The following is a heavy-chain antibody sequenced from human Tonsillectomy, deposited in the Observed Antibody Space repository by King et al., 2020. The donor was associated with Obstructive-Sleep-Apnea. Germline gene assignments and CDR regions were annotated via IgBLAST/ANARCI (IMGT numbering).Heavy chain of an antibody. CDR3: ARYYCTSASCYNFDY. J-gene: IGHJ4*02. D-gene: IGHD2-2*02. Sequence: VQLKESGPGLVKPSETLSLTCAVSGGSISNYWWSWIRQPPGKGLEWIGCIHYSGTTSYNPSLKSRVTISVDTSKNHFSLKLTSVTAADSAVYYCARYYCTSASCYNFDYWGLGTLVTVSS. CDR2: IHYSGTT. CDR1: GGSISNYW. V-gene: IGHV4-59*01.